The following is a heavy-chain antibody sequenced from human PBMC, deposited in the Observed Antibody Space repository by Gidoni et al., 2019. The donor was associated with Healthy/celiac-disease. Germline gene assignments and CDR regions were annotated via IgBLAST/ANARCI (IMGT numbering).Heavy chain of an antibody. V-gene: IGHV3-23*01. CDR3: AKGWSGYYGIYYYGMDV. Sequence: EVQLLESGGGLVQPGGSLRLSCAASGFTFSSYAMSWVRRAPGKGLEWVSAISGSGGSTYYADSVKGRFTISRDNSKNTLYLQMNSLRAEDTAVYYCAKGWSGYYGIYYYGMDVWGQGTTVTVSS. CDR1: GFTFSSYA. J-gene: IGHJ6*02. D-gene: IGHD3-3*01. CDR2: ISGSGGST.